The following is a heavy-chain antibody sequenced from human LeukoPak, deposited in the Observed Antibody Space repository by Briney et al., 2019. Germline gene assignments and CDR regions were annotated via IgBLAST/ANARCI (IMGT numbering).Heavy chain of an antibody. D-gene: IGHD5-18*01. V-gene: IGHV1-18*01. CDR3: ARGDTRHESGYYGMDV. Sequence: ASVKVSCKASGYTFTSYGISWVRQAPGQGLEWMGWVSSYNGNTNYAQKLQGRVTMTTDTSTSTAYMELSSLRSEDTAVYYCARGDTRHESGYYGMDVWGQGTTVTVSS. CDR2: VSSYNGNT. J-gene: IGHJ6*02. CDR1: GYTFTSYG.